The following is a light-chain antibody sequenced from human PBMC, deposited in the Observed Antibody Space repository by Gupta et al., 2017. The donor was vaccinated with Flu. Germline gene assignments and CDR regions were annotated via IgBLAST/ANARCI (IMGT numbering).Light chain of an antibody. J-gene: IGKJ1*01. Sequence: PSSLSASVGDRVTITCRASQSISRYLNWYQQKPGQAPKLLIYAASSWKSGVPSRFSGSGSGTDFTLTISRLQPEDFATYYCQQSYSTLWTFGQGTKVEIK. V-gene: IGKV1-39*01. CDR2: AAS. CDR3: QQSYSTLWT. CDR1: QSISRY.